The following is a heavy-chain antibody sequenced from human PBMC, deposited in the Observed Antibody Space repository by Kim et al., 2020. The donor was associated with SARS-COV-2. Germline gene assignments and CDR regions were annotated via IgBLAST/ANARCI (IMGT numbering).Heavy chain of an antibody. Sequence: TYYNPDLKSRVTLAVDTAENQFALRMSSVSAADTAVYYCARSKVYSGYEVWGQGTLVTVSS. CDR2: T. CDR3: ARSKVYSGYEV. D-gene: IGHD5-12*01. V-gene: IGHV4-39*01. J-gene: IGHJ4*02.